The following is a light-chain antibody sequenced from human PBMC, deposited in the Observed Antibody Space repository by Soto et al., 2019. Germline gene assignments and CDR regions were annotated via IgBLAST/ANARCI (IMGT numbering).Light chain of an antibody. J-gene: IGKJ4*01. V-gene: IGKV3-11*01. Sequence: EIVLTQSPATLSLSPGERATLSCRASQSISSHLAWYQQKPGQAPRLLMFDTSNRATGIPARFSGSGSGTDFTLTISSLEPEDLAVYYCQQLVSWPLTFGGGTKVEI. CDR2: DTS. CDR1: QSISSH. CDR3: QQLVSWPLT.